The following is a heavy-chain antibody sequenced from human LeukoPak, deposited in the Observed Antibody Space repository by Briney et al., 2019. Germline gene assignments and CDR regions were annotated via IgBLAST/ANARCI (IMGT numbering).Heavy chain of an antibody. CDR2: ISYDGSNK. D-gene: IGHD6-19*01. V-gene: IGHV3-30-3*01. CDR1: GFTFSSYA. J-gene: IGHJ4*02. Sequence: AGRSLRLSCAASGFTFSSYAMHWVRQAPGKGLEWVAVISYDGSNKYYADSVKGRFTISRDNSKNTLYLQMNSLRAEDTAVYYCARGHGIAVADTIEDYWGQGTLVTVSS. CDR3: ARGHGIAVADTIEDY.